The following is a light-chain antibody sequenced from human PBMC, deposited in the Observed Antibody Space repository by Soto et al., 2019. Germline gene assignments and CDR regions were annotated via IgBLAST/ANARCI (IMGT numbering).Light chain of an antibody. J-gene: IGKJ2*03. Sequence: EIVMTQSPAPLSVSPGEGATLFCRASQSVRSTLAWYHQKPGQAPRLLIYRASTWATGIPARFSGSGSGTEFTLTIRSLQSEDFAVYYCQQYNNWPQSFGQGTKLEIK. V-gene: IGKV3-15*01. CDR1: QSVRST. CDR3: QQYNNWPQS. CDR2: RAS.